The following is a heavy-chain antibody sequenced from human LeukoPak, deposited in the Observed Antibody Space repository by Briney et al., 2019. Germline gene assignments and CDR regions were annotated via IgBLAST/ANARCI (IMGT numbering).Heavy chain of an antibody. CDR1: GGSISSYY. V-gene: IGHV4-59*01. CDR2: IYYSGST. Sequence: SETLSLTCTVSGGSISSYYWSWIRQPPGKGLEWIGYIYYSGSTNYNPSLKSRVTISVDTSKNQFSLKLSSVTAADTAVYYCARIPPRSGSYYYYYMDVWGKGTTVTVSS. CDR3: ARIPPRSGSYYYYYMDV. D-gene: IGHD5-12*01. J-gene: IGHJ6*03.